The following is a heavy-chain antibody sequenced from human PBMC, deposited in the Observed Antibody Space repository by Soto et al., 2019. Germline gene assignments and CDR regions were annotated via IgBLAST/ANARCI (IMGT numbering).Heavy chain of an antibody. CDR3: ARDSYSSSWYWFDP. CDR2: ISAYNGDT. CDR1: GYTFTSYG. Sequence: ASVKVSCKASGYTFTSYGISWVRQAPGQGLEWMGWISAYNGDTHYAQKLQGRVTMTTDTSTSTAYMELRSLRSDDTAVYCCARDSYSSSWYWFDPWGQGTLVTVSS. D-gene: IGHD6-13*01. J-gene: IGHJ5*02. V-gene: IGHV1-18*01.